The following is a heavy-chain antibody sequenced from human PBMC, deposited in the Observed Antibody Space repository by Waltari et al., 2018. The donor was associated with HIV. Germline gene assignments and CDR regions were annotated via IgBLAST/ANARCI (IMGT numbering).Heavy chain of an antibody. CDR2: IYYSGST. V-gene: IGHV4-39*01. J-gene: IGHJ4*02. Sequence: QLQLQESGPGLVKPSETLSLTCTVSGGSITSRSYYWGWIRQPPGRGLEWIGSIYYSGSTNYNPSLKSRVTISVDMSKNQFSLKLSSVTAADTAVFYCARLRPYWAAAGRTGYFDYWGQGTLVTVSS. D-gene: IGHD6-13*01. CDR3: ARLRPYWAAAGRTGYFDY. CDR1: GGSITSRSYY.